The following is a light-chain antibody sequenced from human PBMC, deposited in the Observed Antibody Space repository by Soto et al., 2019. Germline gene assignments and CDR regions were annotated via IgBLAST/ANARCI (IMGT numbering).Light chain of an antibody. CDR3: QQYDNLLLT. CDR1: QDISNY. V-gene: IGKV1-33*01. Sequence: DIQMTQSPSSLSASVGDRVTITCQASQDISNYLNWYQQKPGKAPKLLIYDASNLETGVPSRFSRSGSGTDFTFTISSLQPEDIATYYCQQYDNLLLTFGGGTKVDIK. J-gene: IGKJ4*01. CDR2: DAS.